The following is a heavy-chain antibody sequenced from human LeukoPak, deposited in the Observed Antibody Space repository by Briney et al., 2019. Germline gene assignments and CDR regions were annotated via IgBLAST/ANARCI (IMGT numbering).Heavy chain of an antibody. Sequence: ASVKVSCKASGYTFTSYAMHWVRQAPGQGLECMGWISAYNGNTNYAQKFQGRVTMTTDTPTSTAYMELSSLRSEDTAVYYCATESRITGTTSVGSQWGQGTLVTVSS. J-gene: IGHJ4*02. CDR2: ISAYNGNT. CDR3: ATESRITGTTSVGSQ. V-gene: IGHV1-18*01. CDR1: GYTFTSYA. D-gene: IGHD1-7*01.